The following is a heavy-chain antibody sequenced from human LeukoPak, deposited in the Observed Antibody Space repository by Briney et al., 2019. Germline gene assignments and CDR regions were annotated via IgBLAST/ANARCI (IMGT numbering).Heavy chain of an antibody. CDR3: ARAHYDFWSGYYNAVNWFDP. D-gene: IGHD3-3*01. CDR2: MNPNSGNT. J-gene: IGHJ5*02. Sequence: ASVKVSCKASGYTFTSYDINWVRQATGQGLEWMGWMNPNSGNTGYAQKFQGRVTMTRNTSISTAYMELSSLRSEDTAVYYSARAHYDFWSGYYNAVNWFDPWGQGTLVTVSS. V-gene: IGHV1-8*01. CDR1: GYTFTSYD.